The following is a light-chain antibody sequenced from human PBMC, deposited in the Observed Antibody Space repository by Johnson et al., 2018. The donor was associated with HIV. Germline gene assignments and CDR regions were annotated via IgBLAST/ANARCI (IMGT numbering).Light chain of an antibody. CDR1: SSNIGNNY. CDR2: DND. Sequence: QSVLTQPPSVSAAPGQKVTISCSGSSSNIGNNYVSWYQQLPGAAPKLLIFDNDKRPSGIPDRFSGSKSGTSATLGITGLQTGDEDDYYGETWDSSLSGVFGTGTKVTVL. CDR3: ETWDSSLSGV. V-gene: IGLV1-51*01. J-gene: IGLJ1*01.